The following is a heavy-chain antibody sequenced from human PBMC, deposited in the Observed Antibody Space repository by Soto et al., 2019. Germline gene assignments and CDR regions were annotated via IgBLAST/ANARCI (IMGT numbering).Heavy chain of an antibody. CDR2: ISSSSSYI. Sequence: PGGSLRLSCAASGFTFSSYTMNWVRQAPGKGLEWVSSISSSSSYIYYADSVKGRFTISRDNAKNSLYLQMNSLRAEDTAVYYCARAHDYDTTRAFDIWGQGTMVTVSS. J-gene: IGHJ3*02. CDR3: ARAHDYDTTRAFDI. D-gene: IGHD3-16*01. CDR1: GFTFSSYT. V-gene: IGHV3-21*01.